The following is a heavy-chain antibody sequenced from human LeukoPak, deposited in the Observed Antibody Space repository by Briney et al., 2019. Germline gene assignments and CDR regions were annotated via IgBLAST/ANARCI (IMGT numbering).Heavy chain of an antibody. CDR1: GGSFSAYY. V-gene: IGHV4-34*01. CDR2: INHSGST. Sequence: SETLSLTCAVYGGSFSAYYWNWIRQPPGKGLEWIGEINHSGSTNYNPSLKSRVTIVVDTSKNHLSLRLSSVTAADTAVYYCAREVPGYYLGMDVWGQGTTVTVSS. J-gene: IGHJ6*02. CDR3: AREVPGYYLGMDV.